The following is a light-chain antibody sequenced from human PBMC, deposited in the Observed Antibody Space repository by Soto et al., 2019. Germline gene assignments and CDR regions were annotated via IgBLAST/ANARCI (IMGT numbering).Light chain of an antibody. Sequence: QSVLTQPASVSGSPGQSITISCSGTSSDVGYYNYVSWYQQHPGKAPKLMIYDVDNRPLGISDRFSGSKSGNTASLTISGVQSDDEADYYCSSYTTSSTRVFGTGTKVTVL. CDR2: DVD. J-gene: IGLJ1*01. CDR1: SSDVGYYNY. V-gene: IGLV2-14*03. CDR3: SSYTTSSTRV.